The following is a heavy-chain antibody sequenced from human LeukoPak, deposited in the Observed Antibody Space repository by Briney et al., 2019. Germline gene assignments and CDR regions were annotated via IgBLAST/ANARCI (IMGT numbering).Heavy chain of an antibody. CDR3: ARDRGSGLYSGSYSNPNSFDY. Sequence: GASVKVSCKASGYTFTSYYMHWVRQAPGQGLEWMGIINPSGGSTSYAQKFQGRVTMTRDTSTSTVYMELSSLRSEDTAVYYCARDRGSGLYSGSYSNPNSFDYWGQGTLVTVSS. CDR2: INPSGGST. D-gene: IGHD1-26*01. V-gene: IGHV1-46*01. CDR1: GYTFTSYY. J-gene: IGHJ4*02.